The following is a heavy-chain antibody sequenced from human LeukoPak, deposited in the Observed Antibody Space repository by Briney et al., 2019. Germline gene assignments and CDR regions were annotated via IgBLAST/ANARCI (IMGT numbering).Heavy chain of an antibody. Sequence: PGRSLRLSCAASGFTFSSYAMHWVRQAPGKGLEWVAVISYDGSNKYYADSVKGRFTISRDNSKNTLYLQMSSLRVEDTAVYYCAKDGGTGLGTFDYWGQGTLVTVSS. CDR3: AKDGGTGLGTFDY. D-gene: IGHD3/OR15-3a*01. CDR1: GFTFSSYA. J-gene: IGHJ4*02. V-gene: IGHV3-30-3*01. CDR2: ISYDGSNK.